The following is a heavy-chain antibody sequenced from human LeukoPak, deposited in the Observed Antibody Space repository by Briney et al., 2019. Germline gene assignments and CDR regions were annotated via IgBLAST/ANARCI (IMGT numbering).Heavy chain of an antibody. Sequence: GGSLRLFCAASGFTFSSYNMNWVRQAPGKGLEWVSSITSSSSYIYYADSVKGRFTISRDNAKNSLYLQMDSLRVEDTAEYYCARDPYSGNYGAYYYYYMDVWGKGTTVTVSS. J-gene: IGHJ6*03. CDR2: ITSSSSYI. V-gene: IGHV3-21*06. CDR3: ARDPYSGNYGAYYYYYMDV. D-gene: IGHD1-26*01. CDR1: GFTFSSYN.